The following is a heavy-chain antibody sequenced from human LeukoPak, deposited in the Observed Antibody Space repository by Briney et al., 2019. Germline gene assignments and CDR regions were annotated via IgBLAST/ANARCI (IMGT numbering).Heavy chain of an antibody. CDR2: IYTSGST. CDR3: TRDTGTTGEVKFDP. V-gene: IGHV4-4*07. D-gene: IGHD4-17*01. J-gene: IGHJ5*02. CDR1: GNSFGDYY. Sequence: SETLSLTCTVSGNSFGDYYWSWIRQPAGKGLEWIGRIYTSGSTTYNPSLKSRVAMSVDTSKSQFSLNLMSVTAADTAVYYCTRDTGTTGEVKFDPWGQGTLVTVSS.